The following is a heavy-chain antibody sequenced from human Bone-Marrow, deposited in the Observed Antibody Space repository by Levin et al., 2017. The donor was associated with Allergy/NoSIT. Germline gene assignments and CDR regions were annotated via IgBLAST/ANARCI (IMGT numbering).Heavy chain of an antibody. Sequence: TLSLTCTVSGGSISSGDYYWSWIRQPPGKGLEWIGYIYYSGSTYYNPSLKSRVTISVDTSKNQFSLKLSSVTAADTAVYYCARESIAVATGPFDYWGQGTLVTVSS. CDR2: IYYSGST. J-gene: IGHJ4*02. CDR1: GGSISSGDYY. V-gene: IGHV4-30-4*01. CDR3: ARESIAVATGPFDY. D-gene: IGHD6-19*01.